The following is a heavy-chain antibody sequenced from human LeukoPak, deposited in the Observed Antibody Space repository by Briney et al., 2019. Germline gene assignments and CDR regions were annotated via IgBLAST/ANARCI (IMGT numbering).Heavy chain of an antibody. J-gene: IGHJ3*02. D-gene: IGHD6-19*01. CDR3: ASSRDQWLVLLSTFDI. CDR1: GGSFSGYY. Sequence: SETLSLTCAVYGGSFSGYYWSWIRQPPGKGLEWIGEINHSGSTNYNPSLKSRVTISVDTSKNQFSLKLSSVTAADTAVYYCASSRDQWLVLLSTFDIWGQGTMVAVSS. V-gene: IGHV4-34*01. CDR2: INHSGST.